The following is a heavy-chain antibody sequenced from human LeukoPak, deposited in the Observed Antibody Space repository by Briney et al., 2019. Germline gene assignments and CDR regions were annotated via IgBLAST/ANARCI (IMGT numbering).Heavy chain of an antibody. J-gene: IGHJ4*02. CDR2: INHSGST. D-gene: IGHD6-19*01. V-gene: IGHV4-34*01. CDR3: ASGYSSAFDY. Sequence: SETLSLTCAVYGGSFSGYYWSLIRQPAGKGLEWIGEINHSGSTSYNPSLKSRVTISVDTSKNQFSLKLSSVTAADTAVYYCASGYSSAFDYWGQGTLVTVSS. CDR1: GGSFSGYY.